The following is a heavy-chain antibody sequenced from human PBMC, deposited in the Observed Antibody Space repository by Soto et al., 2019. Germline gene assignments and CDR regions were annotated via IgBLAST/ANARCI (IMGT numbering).Heavy chain of an antibody. Sequence: PETLSLTCAVYGGSFSDYSWNWNWIRQPPGKGLEWIGEINHSGSTSHNPSLKSRVTLSLDTSKNQFSLILTSVTAADTAVYYCARGALNYDLWSAPINGGMDVCGQGTTLTVSS. D-gene: IGHD3-3*01. CDR2: INHSGST. J-gene: IGHJ6*02. V-gene: IGHV4-34*01. CDR1: GGSFSDYSWN. CDR3: ARGALNYDLWSAPINGGMDV.